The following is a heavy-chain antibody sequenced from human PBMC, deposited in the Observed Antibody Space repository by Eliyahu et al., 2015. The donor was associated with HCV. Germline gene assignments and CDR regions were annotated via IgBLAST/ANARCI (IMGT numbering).Heavy chain of an antibody. CDR3: ARMYGGPFDY. J-gene: IGHJ4*02. D-gene: IGHD4/OR15-4a*01. CDR2: GLLSDSFT. Sequence: EVQLVQSGTEVKKPGESLRISCKGSGYSFTSNSIIWVRQMPGKRPGWVGGGLLSDSFTDYSPSFRGHVTISADKSISTAYLQWSSLRAADTAMYYCARMYGGPFDYWGQGTLVTVSS. V-gene: IGHV5-10-1*03. CDR1: GYSFTSNS.